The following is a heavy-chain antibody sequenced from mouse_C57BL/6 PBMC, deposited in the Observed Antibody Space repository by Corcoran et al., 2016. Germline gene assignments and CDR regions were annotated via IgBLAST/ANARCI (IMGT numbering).Heavy chain of an antibody. CDR3: TRSTTVLEGWYFDV. CDR2: IDPEDGDT. CDR1: GFNIKDYY. V-gene: IGHV14-1*01. Sequence: EVQLQQSGAELVRPGASVKLSCTASGFNIKDYYMHWVKQRPEQGLEWIGRIDPEDGDTEYAPKFQGKATMTADTSSNTAYLQLSSLTSEDTAVYYCTRSTTVLEGWYFDVWGTGTTVTVSS. J-gene: IGHJ1*03. D-gene: IGHD1-1*01.